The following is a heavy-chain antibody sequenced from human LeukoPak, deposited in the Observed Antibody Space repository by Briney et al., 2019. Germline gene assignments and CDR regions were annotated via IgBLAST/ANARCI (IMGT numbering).Heavy chain of an antibody. J-gene: IGHJ4*02. CDR3: ARRSRGAYRGDFDY. CDR1: GGSISSSSYY. Sequence: SETLSLTCTVSGGSISSSSYYWGWIRQPPGKGLEWIGSIYYSGSTYYNPSLKSRVTISVDTSKNQFSLKLSSVTAADTAVYYCARRSRGAYRGDFDYWGQGTLVTVSS. CDR2: IYYSGST. D-gene: IGHD1-26*01. V-gene: IGHV4-39*01.